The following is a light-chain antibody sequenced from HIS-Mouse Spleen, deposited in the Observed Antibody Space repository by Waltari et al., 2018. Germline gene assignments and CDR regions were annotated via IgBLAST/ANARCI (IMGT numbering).Light chain of an antibody. CDR3: CSYAGSSTWV. CDR1: SSDVGSYNL. CDR2: EGS. Sequence: QSALTQPASVSGSPGQSITISCPCTSSDVGSYNLVSWYQQHPGKAPKLMIYEGSKRPSGVSNRFSGSKSGNTASLTISGLQAEDEADYYCCSYAGSSTWVFGGGTKLTVL. J-gene: IGLJ3*02. V-gene: IGLV2-23*01.